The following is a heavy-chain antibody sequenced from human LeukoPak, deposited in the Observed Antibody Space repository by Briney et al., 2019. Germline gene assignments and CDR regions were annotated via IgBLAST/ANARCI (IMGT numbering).Heavy chain of an antibody. CDR3: ARALLATVTTGFDY. CDR1: GGSISSGDYY. J-gene: IGHJ4*02. V-gene: IGHV4-30-4*08. D-gene: IGHD4-17*01. CDR2: IYYSGST. Sequence: PSETLSLTCTVSGGSISSGDYYWSWIRQPPGKGLEWIGYIYYSGSTYYNPSLKSRVTISVDTSKSQFSLKLSSVTAADTAVYYCARALLATVTTGFDYWGQGTLVTVSS.